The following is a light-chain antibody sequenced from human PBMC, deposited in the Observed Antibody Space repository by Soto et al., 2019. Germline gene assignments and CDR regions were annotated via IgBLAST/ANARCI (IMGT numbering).Light chain of an antibody. CDR2: LGS. CDR1: QSLLHINGYNY. J-gene: IGKJ4*01. Sequence: DIVMTQSPLSLPVTPGEPASISCRSSQSLLHINGYNYLDWYLQKPGQSPQLLIYLGSNRASGVPDRFSGSGSGTDFTLKISRVEAEDVGVYYCMQALQTRLTFGGGTKVDIK. V-gene: IGKV2-28*01. CDR3: MQALQTRLT.